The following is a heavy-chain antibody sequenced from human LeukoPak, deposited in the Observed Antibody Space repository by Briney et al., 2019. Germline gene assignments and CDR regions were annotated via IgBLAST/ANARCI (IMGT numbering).Heavy chain of an antibody. CDR2: IDPSDSYT. CDR3: ARHDALYCSGGSCHNWFDP. CDR1: EYSFTNYW. J-gene: IGHJ5*02. Sequence: GESLKISCKGSEYSFTNYWISWVRQMPGKGLEWMGRIDPSDSYTNYSPSFQGHVTISADKSIYTAYLQWSSLKASGTAMYYCARHDALYCSGGSCHNWFDPWGQGTLVTVSS. V-gene: IGHV5-10-1*01. D-gene: IGHD2-15*01.